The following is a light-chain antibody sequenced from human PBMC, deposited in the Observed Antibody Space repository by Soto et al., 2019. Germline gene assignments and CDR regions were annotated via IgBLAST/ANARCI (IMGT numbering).Light chain of an antibody. Sequence: QSVLTQPPSVSGAPGQRVTISCTGSSSNIGAGYDVHWYQRLPGTAPKLLIYGNTNRPSGAPDRFSGSKSDTSASLVITGLQAEDEADYYCQSYDSSLITYVFGTGTKLTVL. CDR3: QSYDSSLITYV. J-gene: IGLJ1*01. CDR1: SSNIGAGYD. V-gene: IGLV1-40*01. CDR2: GNT.